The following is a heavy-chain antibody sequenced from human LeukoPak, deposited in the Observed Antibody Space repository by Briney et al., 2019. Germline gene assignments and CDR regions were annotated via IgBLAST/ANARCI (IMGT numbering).Heavy chain of an antibody. CDR3: ASDWELGH. Sequence: PESLSLTCTVAGRSVGNFCWSWIRQSPGEGLEWIGFIYENGRTSYNPSLKSRVTISVDMSKNQFSLRLTSMTAADTAVYYCASDWELGHWGRGILVTVTS. CDR2: IYENGRT. V-gene: IGHV4-59*02. D-gene: IGHD3-10*01. CDR1: GRSVGNFC. J-gene: IGHJ4*02.